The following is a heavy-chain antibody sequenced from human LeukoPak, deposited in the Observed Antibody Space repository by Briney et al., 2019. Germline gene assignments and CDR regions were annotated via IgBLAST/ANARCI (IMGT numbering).Heavy chain of an antibody. CDR1: GFTFSSYW. Sequence: PGGSLRLSCAASGFTFSSYWMHWVRQAPGKGLVWVSRINSDGSSIDYADSVKGRFTISRDNAENTLYLQMNSLRAEDTAVYYCARGRGLIIPLDYWGQGTLVTVSS. CDR2: INSDGSSI. CDR3: ARGRGLIIPLDY. D-gene: IGHD3-10*01. J-gene: IGHJ4*02. V-gene: IGHV3-74*01.